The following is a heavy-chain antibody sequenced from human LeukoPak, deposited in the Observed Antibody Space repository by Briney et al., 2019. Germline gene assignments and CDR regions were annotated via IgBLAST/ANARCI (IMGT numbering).Heavy chain of an antibody. D-gene: IGHD3-10*01. CDR1: GFTISSYE. V-gene: IGHV3-48*03. Sequence: PGGSMRFSCAASGFTISSYEMNWVRQAPGKGLEWVSYIRSSGSTIYYADSVKGRFTISRDNAKNSLYLQMNSLRAEDTAVYYCARRTASGRESKYFDYWGQGTLVTVSS. J-gene: IGHJ4*02. CDR3: ARRTASGRESKYFDY. CDR2: IRSSGSTI.